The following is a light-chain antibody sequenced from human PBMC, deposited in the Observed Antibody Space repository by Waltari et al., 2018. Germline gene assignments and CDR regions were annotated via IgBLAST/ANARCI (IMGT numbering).Light chain of an antibody. CDR2: ENK. CDR3: QSYDASNHVL. J-gene: IGLJ2*01. Sequence: NVMLAQPLSVSESPGRTVIISCTRSSGSIASNHVQWYPLRPGGAPTPGIYENKLRPPGVPYRFSGSIDTSSNSASLTISGLRTEDEGDYYCQSYDASNHVLFGGGTKLTVL. V-gene: IGLV6-57*04. CDR1: SGSIASNH.